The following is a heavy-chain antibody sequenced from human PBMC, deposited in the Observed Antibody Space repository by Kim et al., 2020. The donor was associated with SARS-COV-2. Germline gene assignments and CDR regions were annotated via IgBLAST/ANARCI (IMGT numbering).Heavy chain of an antibody. V-gene: IGHV3-23*01. D-gene: IGHD4-4*01. J-gene: IGHJ4*02. Sequence: GGSLRLSCAASGFTFSSYAMSWVRQAPGKGLEWVSAMSGSGGSTYYADSVKGRFTISRDNSKNTLDLQMNSLRGEDTAVYYCAKDGDYSQYYFDNWGQGTLVTVSS. CDR3: AKDGDYSQYYFDN. CDR1: GFTFSSYA. CDR2: MSGSGGST.